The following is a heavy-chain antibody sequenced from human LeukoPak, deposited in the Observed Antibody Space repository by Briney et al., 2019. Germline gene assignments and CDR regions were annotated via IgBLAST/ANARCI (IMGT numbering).Heavy chain of an antibody. CDR2: ISSSSSYI. D-gene: IGHD2-15*01. V-gene: IGHV3-21*01. J-gene: IGHJ4*02. CDR3: ARGGGGKFDY. Sequence: PGGSLRLSCAASGFTFSSYSMNWVRQAPGKGLEWVSSISSSSSYIYYADSVKGRFTISRDNSKNTLYLQMNSLRAEDTAVYYCARGGGGKFDYWGQGTLVTVSS. CDR1: GFTFSSYS.